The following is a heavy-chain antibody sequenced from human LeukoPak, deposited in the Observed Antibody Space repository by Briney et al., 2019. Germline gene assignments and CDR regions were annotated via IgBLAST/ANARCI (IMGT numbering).Heavy chain of an antibody. CDR3: ARGGLRYFAL. V-gene: IGHV3-7*04. CDR1: GFTFSNYW. J-gene: IGHJ5*02. Sequence: GGSLRLSCAASGFTFSNYWMSWVRQAPGKGLEWVANIKEDGSEKYYVDSVKGRFTISRDNGKNSLYLQMNSLRVEDTAVYYCARGGLRYFALWGQGPLVPVSS. CDR2: IKEDGSEK. D-gene: IGHD3-16*01.